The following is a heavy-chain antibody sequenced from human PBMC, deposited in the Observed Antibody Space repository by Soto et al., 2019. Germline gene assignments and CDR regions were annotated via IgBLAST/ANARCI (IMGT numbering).Heavy chain of an antibody. CDR1: GGTFSSYA. CDR2: IIPIFGTA. V-gene: IGHV1-69*06. Sequence: GASVKVSCKASGGTFSSYAISWVRQAPGQGLEWMGGIIPIFGTANYAQKFQGRVTITADKSTSTAYMELSSLRSEDTAVYYCARAIRGYYDSSGYYLHYYYYGMDVWGQGTTVTVSS. CDR3: ARAIRGYYDSSGYYLHYYYYGMDV. D-gene: IGHD3-22*01. J-gene: IGHJ6*02.